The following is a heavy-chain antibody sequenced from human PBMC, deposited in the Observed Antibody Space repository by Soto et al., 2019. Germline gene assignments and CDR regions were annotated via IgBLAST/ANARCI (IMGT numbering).Heavy chain of an antibody. CDR3: AKDDFTDRGDDYFDY. V-gene: IGHV3-23*01. D-gene: IGHD2-21*02. Sequence: GGSLRLSCAACGFSFTNFAMSWVRRAPGKGLEWVAGIGASGDITWYADSVKGRLSISRDNSKNTLYLQLNSLRFEDTAVYYCAKDDFTDRGDDYFDYWGPGTLVTV. J-gene: IGHJ4*02. CDR2: IGASGDIT. CDR1: GFSFTNFA.